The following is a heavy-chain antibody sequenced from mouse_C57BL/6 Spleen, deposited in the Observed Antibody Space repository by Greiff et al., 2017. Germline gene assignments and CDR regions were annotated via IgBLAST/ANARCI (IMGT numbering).Heavy chain of an antibody. CDR2: ISDGGSYT. D-gene: IGHD2-5*01. V-gene: IGHV5-4*01. Sequence: EVHLVESGGGLVKPGGSLKLSCAASGFTFSSYAMSWVRQTPEKRLEWVATISDGGSYTYYPDNVKGRFTISRDNAKNNLYLQMSHLKSEDTAMYYCARDYSNFFAYWGQGTLVTVSA. CDR1: GFTFSSYA. CDR3: ARDYSNFFAY. J-gene: IGHJ3*01.